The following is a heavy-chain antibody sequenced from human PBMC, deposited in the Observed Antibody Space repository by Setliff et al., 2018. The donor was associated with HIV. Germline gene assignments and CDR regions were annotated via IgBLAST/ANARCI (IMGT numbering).Heavy chain of an antibody. CDR1: GFAFSDFA. V-gene: IGHV3-9*01. Sequence: GGSLRLSCPASGFAFSDFAMHWVRQAPGQGLEWVSSITWNSDFIAYAASSMGRFTISRDNVMNSLHLQMNSLTTDDTALYFCVRDGSATGPVHFYVDVWGKGIAVTVSS. J-gene: IGHJ6*03. CDR2: ITWNSDFI. D-gene: IGHD3-9*01. CDR3: VRDGSATGPVHFYVDV.